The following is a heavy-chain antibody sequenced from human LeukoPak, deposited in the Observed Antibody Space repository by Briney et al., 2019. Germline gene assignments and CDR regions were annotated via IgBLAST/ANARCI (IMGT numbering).Heavy chain of an antibody. V-gene: IGHV3-48*02. CDR2: MNSDSSTI. J-gene: IGHJ4*02. CDR3: ARHLNNCGDDCYIFDY. D-gene: IGHD2-21*01. CDR1: GFTFSSYG. Sequence: GGSLRLSCAASGFTFSSYGMNWIRRAPGKGLEWISYMNSDSSTIYHADSVRGRFTISRDNAKNSLFLQMNSLRDEDTAVYYCARHLNNCGDDCYIFDYWGQGTLVTVSS.